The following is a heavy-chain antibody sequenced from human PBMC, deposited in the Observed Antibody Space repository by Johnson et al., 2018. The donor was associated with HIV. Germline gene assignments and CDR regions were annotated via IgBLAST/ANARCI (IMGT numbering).Heavy chain of an antibody. J-gene: IGHJ3*02. V-gene: IGHV3-30*04. CDR1: GFIFSSYA. Sequence: QVQLVESGGGVVQPGRSLRLSCAASGFIFSSYAVHWVRQAPGKGLEWVAVISDDGTNKFYADSVKGRFTISRDNSKNTMFLQMSSLRAEDTALYYCARDLGRWAVTTDDGLDIWGQGTMVTVSS. D-gene: IGHD4-17*01. CDR2: ISDDGTNK. CDR3: ARDLGRWAVTTDDGLDI.